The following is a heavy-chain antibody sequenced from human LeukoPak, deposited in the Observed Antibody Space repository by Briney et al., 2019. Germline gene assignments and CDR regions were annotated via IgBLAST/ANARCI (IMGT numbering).Heavy chain of an antibody. CDR2: INHSGST. CDR3: ARRRFVRYTFDY. Sequence: PSETLSLTCAVYGGSFSGYYWSWIRQPPGKGLEWIGEINHSGSTNYNPSLKSRVTISVDTSKNQFSLKLSSVTAADTAVYYCARRRFVRYTFDYCGQGTLFKVSS. J-gene: IGHJ4*02. V-gene: IGHV4-34*01. D-gene: IGHD1-1*01. CDR1: GGSFSGYY.